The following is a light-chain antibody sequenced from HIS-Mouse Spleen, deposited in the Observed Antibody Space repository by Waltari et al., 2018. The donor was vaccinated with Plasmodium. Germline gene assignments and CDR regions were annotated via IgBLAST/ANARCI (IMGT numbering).Light chain of an antibody. Sequence: IQMTPSPSSFSASVGDRVTITCQASQDISNYLNWYQQKPGKAPKLLIYDASNLETGVPSRFSGSGSGTDFTFTISSLQPEDIATYYCQQYDNLPPLFTFGPGTKVDIK. CDR2: DAS. V-gene: IGKV1-33*01. J-gene: IGKJ3*01. CDR3: QQYDNLPPLFT. CDR1: QDISNY.